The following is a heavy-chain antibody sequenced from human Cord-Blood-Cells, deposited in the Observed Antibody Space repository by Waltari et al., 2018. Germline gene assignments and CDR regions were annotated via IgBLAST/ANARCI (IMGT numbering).Heavy chain of an antibody. CDR2: MNPNSGNT. V-gene: IGHV1-8*03. Sequence: VQLVQYGAAVKKPGASVKVSCKASGYTLTSYDINWARQATGQGLEWMGWMNPNSGNTGYAQKFQGRVTITRNTSISTAYMELSSLRSEDTAVYYCARACSSTSCYDAFDIWGQGTMVTVSS. J-gene: IGHJ3*02. CDR3: ARACSSTSCYDAFDI. D-gene: IGHD2-2*01. CDR1: GYTLTSYD.